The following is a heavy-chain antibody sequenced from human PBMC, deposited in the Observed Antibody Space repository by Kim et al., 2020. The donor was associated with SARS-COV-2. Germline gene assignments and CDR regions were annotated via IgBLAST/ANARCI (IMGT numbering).Heavy chain of an antibody. CDR3: ARDGGYSGYDDYYFDY. J-gene: IGHJ4*02. V-gene: IGHV3-66*01. D-gene: IGHD5-12*01. Sequence: SGQGRFTISRDNSKNTLYLQMNSLRAEDTAVYYCARDGGYSGYDDYYFDYWGQGTLVTVSS.